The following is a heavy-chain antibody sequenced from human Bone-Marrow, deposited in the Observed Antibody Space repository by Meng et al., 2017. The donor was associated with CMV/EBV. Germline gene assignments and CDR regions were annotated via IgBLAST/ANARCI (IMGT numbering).Heavy chain of an antibody. CDR1: GGTFNIYT. J-gene: IGHJ6*02. D-gene: IGHD3-3*01. CDR3: ARDLYDFWSGYWWYYYGMDV. Sequence: SVKVSCKASGGTFNIYTINWVRQAPGQGLEWMGGIIPIFATAKYAQKFQGRVTIITDESTRTAYMELSSLRSDDTAVYYCARDLYDFWSGYWWYYYGMDVWGQGTTVTVSS. V-gene: IGHV1-69*05. CDR2: IIPIFATA.